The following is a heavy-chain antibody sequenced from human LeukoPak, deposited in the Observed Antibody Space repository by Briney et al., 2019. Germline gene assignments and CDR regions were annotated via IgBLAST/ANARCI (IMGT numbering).Heavy chain of an antibody. CDR2: IIPIFCTA. V-gene: IGHV1-69*13. J-gene: IGHJ4*02. D-gene: IGHD2-2*01. CDR3: AMGLNVVVVPAAISDPYYFDY. CDR1: GGTFSSYA. Sequence: SVKVSCKASGGTFSSYAISWVRQAPGQALEWMGGIIPIFCTANYAQKFQGRVTITADESTSTAYMELSSLRSEDTAVYYCAMGLNVVVVPAAISDPYYFDYWGQGTLVTVSS.